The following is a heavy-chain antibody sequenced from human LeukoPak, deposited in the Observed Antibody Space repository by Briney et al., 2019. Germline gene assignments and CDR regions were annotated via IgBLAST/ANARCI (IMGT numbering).Heavy chain of an antibody. CDR2: IYYSGST. J-gene: IGHJ4*02. CDR3: ARRANSWSYYFDY. Sequence: SETLSLTCTVSGGSISSSSYYWGWIRQPPGKGLEWIGSIYYSGSTYYNPSLKSRVTISVDTSKNQFSLKLSSVTAADTAVYYCARRANSWSYYFDYWGQGTLVTVSS. D-gene: IGHD6-13*01. V-gene: IGHV4-39*01. CDR1: GGSISSSSYY.